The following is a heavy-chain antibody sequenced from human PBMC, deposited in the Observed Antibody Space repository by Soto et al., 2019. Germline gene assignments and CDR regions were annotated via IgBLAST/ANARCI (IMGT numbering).Heavy chain of an antibody. V-gene: IGHV4-31*03. J-gene: IGHJ6*02. CDR1: GGSISSGGYY. CDR2: IYYSGST. Sequence: PSETLSLTCTVSGGSISSGGYYWSWIRQHPGKGLEWIGYIYYSGSTYYNPSLKSRVTISVDTPKKQSSLKLSSVTAADTAVYYCARGLKTGTTSAYYYYGMDVWGQGTTVTVSS. D-gene: IGHD1-7*01. CDR3: ARGLKTGTTSAYYYYGMDV.